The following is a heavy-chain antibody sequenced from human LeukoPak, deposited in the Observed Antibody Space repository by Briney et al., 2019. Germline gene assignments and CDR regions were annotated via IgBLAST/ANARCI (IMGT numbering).Heavy chain of an antibody. CDR2: ICYSGST. CDR1: GGTISSTSYY. CDR3: ARRSFEHSSGYYSRGAFAI. Sequence: SETPSLTCSVSGGTISSTSYYWAWIRQPPGKGLEWIGSICYSGSTYYNPSVKSRVIISVDTSKNQFSLKLNSVTAADTAVYYCARRSFEHSSGYYSRGAFAIWGQGTMVTVSS. J-gene: IGHJ3*02. D-gene: IGHD3-22*01. V-gene: IGHV4-39*01.